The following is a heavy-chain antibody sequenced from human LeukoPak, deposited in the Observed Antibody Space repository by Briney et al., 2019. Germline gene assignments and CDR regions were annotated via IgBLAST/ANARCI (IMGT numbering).Heavy chain of an antibody. CDR1: GFTFSSYE. CDR3: ARDRGYCSGGSCYPWWFDP. Sequence: GGSLRLSCAASGFTFSSYEMNWARQAPEKGQEWVSYISSSGSTRYYADSVKGRFTVSRDNAKNSLYLQMNSLRAEDTAVYYCARDRGYCSGGSCYPWWFDPWGQGTLVTVSS. J-gene: IGHJ5*02. CDR2: ISSSGSTR. V-gene: IGHV3-48*03. D-gene: IGHD2-15*01.